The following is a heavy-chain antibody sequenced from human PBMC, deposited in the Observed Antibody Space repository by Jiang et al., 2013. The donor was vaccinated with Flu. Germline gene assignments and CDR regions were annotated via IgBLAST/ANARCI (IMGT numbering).Heavy chain of an antibody. J-gene: IGHJ4*02. CDR1: GFTFSSHS. D-gene: IGHD2-2*01. V-gene: IGHV3-21*01. CDR3: ARDHGYCDSTSCYATYYFDY. Sequence: VQLLESGGGLVKPGGPLRVSCAASGFTFSSHSMNWVRQAPGKGLEWVSSISSSATYIYYADSVKGRFTISRDNAKNSLYLQMNSLRAEDTAVYYCARDHGYCDSTSCYATYYFDYWGQGTLVTVSP. CDR2: ISSSATYI.